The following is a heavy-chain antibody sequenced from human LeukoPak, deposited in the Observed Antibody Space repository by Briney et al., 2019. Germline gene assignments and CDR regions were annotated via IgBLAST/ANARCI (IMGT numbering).Heavy chain of an antibody. J-gene: IGHJ4*02. Sequence: GGSLRLSCAASGFTVSSNYMSWVRQAPGKGLEWVSVIYSGGSTYYADSVKGRFTISRDNSKNTLYLQVNSLIAEDTAVYYCARAGYITGTTSGHHNFDYWGQGTLVTVSS. CDR2: IYSGGST. V-gene: IGHV3-66*02. CDR1: GFTVSSNY. CDR3: ARAGYITGTTSGHHNFDY. D-gene: IGHD1-7*01.